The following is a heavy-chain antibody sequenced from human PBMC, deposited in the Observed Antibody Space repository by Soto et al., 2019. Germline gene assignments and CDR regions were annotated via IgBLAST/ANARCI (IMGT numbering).Heavy chain of an antibody. D-gene: IGHD3-10*01. CDR3: ARGYRYYYGSGSSQ. J-gene: IGHJ4*02. V-gene: IGHV1-69*13. Sequence: GASVKVSCKASGGTFSSYAISWVRQAPGQGLEWMGGIIPIFGTANYAQKFQGRVTITADESTSTAYMELSSLRSEDTAVYYCARGYRYYYGSGSSQWGQGTLVTVSS. CDR2: IIPIFGTA. CDR1: GGTFSSYA.